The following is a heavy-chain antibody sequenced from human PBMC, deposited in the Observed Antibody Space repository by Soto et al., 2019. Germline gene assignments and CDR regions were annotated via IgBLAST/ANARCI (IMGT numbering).Heavy chain of an antibody. Sequence: SVKVSCKASGFTFASSAMQWGRQARGQRLEWIGWIVVGSGNTNYAQKFQERVTITRDMSTSTAYMELSSLRSEDTAVYYCAAFPEYYYDSSGYYLWGQGTLVTVSS. J-gene: IGHJ4*02. CDR3: AAFPEYYYDSSGYYL. V-gene: IGHV1-58*02. D-gene: IGHD3-22*01. CDR2: IVVGSGNT. CDR1: GFTFASSA.